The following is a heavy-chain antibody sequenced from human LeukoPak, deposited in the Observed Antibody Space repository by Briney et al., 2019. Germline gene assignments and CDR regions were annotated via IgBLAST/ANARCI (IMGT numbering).Heavy chain of an antibody. V-gene: IGHV3-74*01. CDR2: INSDGYSI. CDR3: ARATAEAGTDY. J-gene: IGHJ4*02. Sequence: GGTLRLSCAASVFTFSSYWMHWVRQAPGKGLVWVSRINSDGYSISYADSVKGRFTISRENAKNTLYLQMNSLTVEDAAVYYCARATAEAGTDYWGQGTLVTVSS. CDR1: VFTFSSYW. D-gene: IGHD6-19*01.